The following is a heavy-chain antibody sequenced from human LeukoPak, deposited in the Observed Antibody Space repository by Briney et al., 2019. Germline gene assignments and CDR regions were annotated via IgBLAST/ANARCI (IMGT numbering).Heavy chain of an antibody. CDR3: ARGHRRFTGYYPSVY. CDR1: GYTFTSYG. CDR2: ISAYNGNT. J-gene: IGHJ4*02. V-gene: IGHV1-18*01. Sequence: VASVNASSKASGYTFTSYGISWVRQAPGHGLEWMGWISAYNGNTNNAQKLQGRVTMTPDTSTSTAYMERRSLRSDDTAVYYCARGHRRFTGYYPSVYWGQGTLGTVSS. D-gene: IGHD3-22*01.